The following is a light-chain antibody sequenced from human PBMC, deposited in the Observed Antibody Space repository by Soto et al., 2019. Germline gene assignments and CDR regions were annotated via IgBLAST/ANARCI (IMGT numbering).Light chain of an antibody. V-gene: IGKV3-11*01. CDR2: DAS. CDR3: EEPSSSPRR. CDR1: QSVSSY. J-gene: IGKJ4*01. Sequence: ATRGCRAIQSVSSYLAWYQQKPGQAPRLLIYDASNRATGIPARFSGSGYGTAFTITLRSLQPDDSALPNCEEPSSSPRRVAGGTKVDIK.